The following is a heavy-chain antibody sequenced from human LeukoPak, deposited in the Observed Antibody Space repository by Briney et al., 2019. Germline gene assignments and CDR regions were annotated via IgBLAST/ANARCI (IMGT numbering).Heavy chain of an antibody. CDR3: ARGPSFWSGYFDY. Sequence: SQTLSLTCTVSGGXISGGGYYWSWIRQPPGKGLEWIGEINHSGSTNYNPSLKSRVTISVDTSKNQFSLKLSSVTAADTAVYYCARGPSFWSGYFDYWGQGTLVTVSS. CDR2: INHSGST. V-gene: IGHV4-34*01. J-gene: IGHJ4*02. CDR1: GGXISGGGYY. D-gene: IGHD3-3*01.